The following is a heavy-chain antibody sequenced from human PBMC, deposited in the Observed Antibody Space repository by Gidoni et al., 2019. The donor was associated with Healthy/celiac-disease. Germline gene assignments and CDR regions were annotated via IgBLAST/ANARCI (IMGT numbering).Heavy chain of an antibody. J-gene: IGHJ6*02. Sequence: EVQLVESGGGLVKPGGSLRLSCAASGFTFSSYSMNWVRQAPGKGLEWVSSISSSSSYIYYADSVKGRFTISRDNAKNSLYLQMNSLRAEDTAVYYCARERIAVADPSYYCGMDVWGQGTTVTVSS. CDR1: GFTFSSYS. CDR2: ISSSSSYI. V-gene: IGHV3-21*01. D-gene: IGHD6-19*01. CDR3: ARERIAVADPSYYCGMDV.